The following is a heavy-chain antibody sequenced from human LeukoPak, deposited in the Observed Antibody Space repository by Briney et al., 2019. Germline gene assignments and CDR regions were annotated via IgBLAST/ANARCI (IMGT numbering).Heavy chain of an antibody. CDR1: GSTFSSYV. J-gene: IGHJ4*02. Sequence: GGSLRLSCVAAGSTFSSYVMSWVRQAPGKGLEWVSSISGGGGTTHYADSVKGQFTISRDNSKNTLFLQMNSLRAEDTAVYYCAKGFSSVWSFFDYWGQGTLVTVSS. CDR2: ISGGGGTT. CDR3: AKGFSSVWSFFDY. D-gene: IGHD6-19*01. V-gene: IGHV3-23*01.